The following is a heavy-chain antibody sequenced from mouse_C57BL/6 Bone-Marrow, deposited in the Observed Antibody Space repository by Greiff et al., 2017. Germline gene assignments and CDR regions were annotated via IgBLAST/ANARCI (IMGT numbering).Heavy chain of an antibody. J-gene: IGHJ2*01. CDR1: GYTFTSYW. Sequence: VQLQQSGAELVKPGASVKLSCKASGYTFTSYWMQWVKQRPGQGLEWIGEIDPSDSYTNYNQKFKGKATLTVDTSSSTAYMQLSSLTSDDSAVYYCARDDYDDYFDYWGQGTTLTVSS. CDR3: ARDDYDDYFDY. V-gene: IGHV1-50*01. D-gene: IGHD2-4*01. CDR2: IDPSDSYT.